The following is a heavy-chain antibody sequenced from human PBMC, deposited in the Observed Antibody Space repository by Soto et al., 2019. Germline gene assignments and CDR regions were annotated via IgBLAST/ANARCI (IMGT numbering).Heavy chain of an antibody. CDR3: ARGEAVAADWFDP. CDR2: IYYSGST. CDR1: GGSISSYY. V-gene: IGHV4-59*01. D-gene: IGHD6-19*01. Sequence: SETLSLTCTVSGGSISSYYWIWIRQPPGKGLEWIGYIYYSGSTNYNPSLKSRVTISVDTSKNQFSLKLSSVTAADTAVYYCARGEAVAADWFDPWGQGTLVTVSS. J-gene: IGHJ5*02.